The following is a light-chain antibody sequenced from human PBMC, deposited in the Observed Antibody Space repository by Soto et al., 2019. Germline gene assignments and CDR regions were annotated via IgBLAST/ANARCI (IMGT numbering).Light chain of an antibody. V-gene: IGKV1-39*01. CDR3: QQSHSYCT. CDR1: QSISRY. J-gene: IGKJ1*01. CDR2: AAS. Sequence: DIQMTQSPSSLSASVGERVTITCRASQSISRYLNWYQHKPGKASYLLIYAASSLQSGVPSRFSGSGYGTDFTLTISGLQPEEFATYYCQQSHSYCTFGQGTKVEIK.